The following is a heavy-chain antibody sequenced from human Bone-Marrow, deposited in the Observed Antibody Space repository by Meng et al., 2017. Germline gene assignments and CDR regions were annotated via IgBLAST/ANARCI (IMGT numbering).Heavy chain of an antibody. CDR2: ISYDGSNK. V-gene: IGHV3-30*03. Sequence: LSLTCTVSGYSISSGYYWGWIRQPPGKGLEWVAVISYDGSNKYYADSVKGRFTISRDNSKNTLYLQMNSLRAEDTAVYYCARGLRVVRGVISEYFQHWGQGTLVTVSS. J-gene: IGHJ1*01. D-gene: IGHD3-10*01. CDR3: ARGLRVVRGVISEYFQH. CDR1: GYSISSGY.